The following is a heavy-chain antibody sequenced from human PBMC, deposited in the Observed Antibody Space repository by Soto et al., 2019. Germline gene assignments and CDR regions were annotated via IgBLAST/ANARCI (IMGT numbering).Heavy chain of an antibody. CDR3: ARVPPPLYSRPIQYSYYGMDV. V-gene: IGHV1-69*12. Sequence: QVQLVQSGAEVKKPGSSVKVSCKASGGTFSSYAISWVRQAPGQGLEWMGGIIPIFGTANYAQKFQGRVTITADESTSTAYRGLSSLRSEDAAVYYCARVPPPLYSRPIQYSYYGMDVWGQGTTVTVPS. J-gene: IGHJ6*02. CDR1: GGTFSSYA. D-gene: IGHD6-13*01. CDR2: IIPIFGTA.